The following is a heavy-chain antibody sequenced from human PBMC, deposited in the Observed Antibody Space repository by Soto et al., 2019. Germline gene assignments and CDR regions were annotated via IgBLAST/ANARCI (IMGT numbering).Heavy chain of an antibody. CDR3: ARGGGFCSSTSCYTGYCGMDV. D-gene: IGHD2-2*02. Sequence: SETLSLTCAVYGGSFSGYYWSWIRQPPGKGLEWIGEINRSGSTNYNPSLKSRVTISVDTSKNQFSLKLSSVTAADTAVYYCARGGGFCSSTSCYTGYCGMDVWGQGTTVTVSS. J-gene: IGHJ6*02. V-gene: IGHV4-34*01. CDR1: GGSFSGYY. CDR2: INRSGST.